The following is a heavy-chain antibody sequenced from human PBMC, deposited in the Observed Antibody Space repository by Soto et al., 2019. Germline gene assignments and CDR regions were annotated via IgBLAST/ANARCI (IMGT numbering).Heavy chain of an antibody. CDR2: INHSGST. D-gene: IGHD3-22*01. J-gene: IGHJ6*02. CDR1: GGSFSGYY. Sequence: TSETLSLTCAVYGGSFSGYYWSWIRQPPGKGLEWIWEINHSGSTNYNPSLKSRVTISVDTSKNQFSLKLSSVTAADTAVYYCARVYYYDSSGYYLHSGMDVWGQGTTVTVSS. V-gene: IGHV4-34*01. CDR3: ARVYYYDSSGYYLHSGMDV.